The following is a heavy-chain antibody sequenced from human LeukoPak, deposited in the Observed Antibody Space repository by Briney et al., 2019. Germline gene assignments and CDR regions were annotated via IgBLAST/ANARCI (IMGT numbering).Heavy chain of an antibody. CDR2: ISSSGSTI. CDR1: GFTFSIYA. CDR3: ARDIGATEGIGRYYFDY. Sequence: GGSLRLSCAASGFTFSIYAMIWVRQAPGKGLEWVSCISSSGSTIYYADSVKGRFTISSDNAKNSLYLQMNRLKAEDTAVYYCARDIGATEGIGRYYFDYWGQGTRVTVSS. V-gene: IGHV3-48*04. J-gene: IGHJ4*02. D-gene: IGHD5-12*01.